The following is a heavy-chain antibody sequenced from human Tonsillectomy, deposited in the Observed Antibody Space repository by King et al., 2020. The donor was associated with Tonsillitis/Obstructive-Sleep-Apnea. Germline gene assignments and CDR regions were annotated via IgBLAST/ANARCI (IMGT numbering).Heavy chain of an antibody. CDR3: ARRGVAVAGIFILDV. J-gene: IGHJ6*02. V-gene: IGHV5-51*07. CDR1: GYSFTSYW. CDR2: IYPGDSDT. Sequence: VQLVESGAEVKKPGESLKISCKGPGYSFTSYWIGWVHQMPGKGLEWMGIIYPGDSDTRYSPSFQGQVTISADKSISTAYLQWSGLKASDTAMYYCARRGVAVAGIFILDVWGQGTTVTVSS. D-gene: IGHD6-19*01.